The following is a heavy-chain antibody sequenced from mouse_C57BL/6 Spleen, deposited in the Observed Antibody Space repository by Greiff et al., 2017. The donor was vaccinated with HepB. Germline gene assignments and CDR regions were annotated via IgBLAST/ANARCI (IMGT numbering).Heavy chain of an antibody. J-gene: IGHJ4*01. Sequence: EVQLQQSGPELVKPGASVKMSCKASGYTFTDYNMHWVKQSHGKSLEWIGYINPNNGGTSYNQKFKGKATLTVNKSSSTAYMELRSLTSEDSAVYYCAREGAYESNFYYAMDYWGQGTSVTVSS. D-gene: IGHD2-5*01. CDR1: GYTFTDYN. CDR3: AREGAYESNFYYAMDY. CDR2: INPNNGGT. V-gene: IGHV1-22*01.